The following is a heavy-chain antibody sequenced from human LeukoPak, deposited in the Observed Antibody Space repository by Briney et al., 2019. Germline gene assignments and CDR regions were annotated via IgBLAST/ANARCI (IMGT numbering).Heavy chain of an antibody. CDR2: TYYRSKRYN. V-gene: IGHV6-1*01. CDR3: ARDTGVLVSSLEFDP. CDR1: GDSVSSNSAA. D-gene: IGHD4-23*01. Sequence: SQTLSLTCAISGDSVSSNSAAWSWIRQSPSRGLEWLVRTYYRSKRYNDYAVSVKSRITINPETSKNQFSLLLNSVTPREPAWNYLARDTGVLVSSLEFDPWGQGTLVTVSS. J-gene: IGHJ5*02.